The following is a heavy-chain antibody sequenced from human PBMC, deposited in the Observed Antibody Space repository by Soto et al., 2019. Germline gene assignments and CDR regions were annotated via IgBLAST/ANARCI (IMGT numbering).Heavy chain of an antibody. CDR1: GGSISSSNYY. J-gene: IGHJ4*02. CDR2: IYYNGAT. CDR3: AREKRHDYVDPSGDY. Sequence: QLQLQESGPGLVKPSETLSLTCTVSGGSISSSNYYWGWIRQPPGKGLEWIGTIYYNGATQYNPSLKSRVTTSVDTPKNQFSLKMNSVTATDTAVYFCAREKRHDYVDPSGDYWGQGTLVTVSS. D-gene: IGHD4-17*01. V-gene: IGHV4-39*02.